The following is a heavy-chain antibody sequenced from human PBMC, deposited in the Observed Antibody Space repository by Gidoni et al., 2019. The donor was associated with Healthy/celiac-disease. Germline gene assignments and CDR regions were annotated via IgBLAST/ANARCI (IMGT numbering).Heavy chain of an antibody. CDR1: GGSFSGYY. CDR3: ARDKYSSSWLDY. Sequence: QVQLQQWGAGLLKPSETLSLTCAVYGGSFSGYYWSWIRQPPGKGLEWIGEINHSGSTNYNPSLKSRVTISVDTSKNQFSLKLSSVTAADTAVYYCARDKYSSSWLDYWGQGTLVTVSS. CDR2: INHSGST. J-gene: IGHJ4*02. D-gene: IGHD6-13*01. V-gene: IGHV4-34*01.